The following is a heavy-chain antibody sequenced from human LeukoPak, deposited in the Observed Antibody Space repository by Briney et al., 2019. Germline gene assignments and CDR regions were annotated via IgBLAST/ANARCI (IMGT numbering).Heavy chain of an antibody. D-gene: IGHD3-9*01. J-gene: IGHJ4*03. CDR3: ERVSYDSKSFSPGHFDI. Sequence: GESLQISCRGSAYSFITNWIGKARQMPGKGLEWMGIIYPGNSDTRYRPSFQGQVTISVDKSVSTAYLQWSSLKASDTAMYYCERVSYDSKSFSPGHFDIWGQGTLVTVSS. V-gene: IGHV5-51*01. CDR1: AYSFITNW. CDR2: IYPGNSDT.